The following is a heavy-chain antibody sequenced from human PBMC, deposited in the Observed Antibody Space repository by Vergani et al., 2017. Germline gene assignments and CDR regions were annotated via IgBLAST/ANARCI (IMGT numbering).Heavy chain of an antibody. J-gene: IGHJ6*03. Sequence: QVQLVQSGAEVKKPGSSVKVSCKASGGTFSSYAISWVRQAPGQGLEWMGGIIPIFGTANYAQKFQGRVTITADESTSTAYMELSSLRSDDTAVYYCARVGTIFGVVTDYYYYMDVWGKGTTVTVSS. CDR1: GGTFSSYA. CDR2: IIPIFGTA. D-gene: IGHD3-3*01. CDR3: ARVGTIFGVVTDYYYYMDV. V-gene: IGHV1-69*01.